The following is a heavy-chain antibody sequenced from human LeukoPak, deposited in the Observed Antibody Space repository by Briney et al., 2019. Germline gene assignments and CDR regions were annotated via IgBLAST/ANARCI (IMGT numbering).Heavy chain of an antibody. CDR2: ISGSGGST. D-gene: IGHD6-13*01. J-gene: IGHJ4*02. CDR1: GFTFSSYA. Sequence: AGGSLRLSCAASGFTFSSYAMSWVRQAPGKGLEWVSAISGSGGSTYYADSVKGRFTISRDNSKNTLYLQMNSLRAEDTAVYYCATDIAAAGQIDYWGQGTLVTVSS. CDR3: ATDIAAAGQIDY. V-gene: IGHV3-23*01.